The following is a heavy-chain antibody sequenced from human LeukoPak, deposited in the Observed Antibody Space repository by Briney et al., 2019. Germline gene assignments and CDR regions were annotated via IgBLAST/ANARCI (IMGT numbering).Heavy chain of an antibody. V-gene: IGHV3-66*01. CDR2: IDRSGVT. D-gene: IGHD6-13*01. Sequence: GGSLRLSCAASGFTVHSNYMSWVRQAPGKGLEWVSVIDRSGVTHYADSVKGRFTISRDNSKNTLYLQMNSLRAEDTAVYYCASGRAAAGTTDYWGQGTLVTVSS. J-gene: IGHJ4*02. CDR3: ASGRAAAGTTDY. CDR1: GFTVHSNY.